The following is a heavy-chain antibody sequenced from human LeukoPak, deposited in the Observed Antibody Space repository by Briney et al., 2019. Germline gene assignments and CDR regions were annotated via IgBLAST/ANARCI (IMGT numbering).Heavy chain of an antibody. CDR3: ARLGRMRIVGATTQYIT. CDR1: GGTFSSYA. J-gene: IGHJ5*02. V-gene: IGHV1-69*13. D-gene: IGHD1-26*01. CDR2: IIPIFGTA. Sequence: SVKVSCKASGGTFSSYAISWVRQAPGQGLGWMGGIIPIFGTANYAQKFQGRVTITADESTSTAYMELSSLRSEDTAVYYCARLGRMRIVGATTQYITWGQGTLVIVSS.